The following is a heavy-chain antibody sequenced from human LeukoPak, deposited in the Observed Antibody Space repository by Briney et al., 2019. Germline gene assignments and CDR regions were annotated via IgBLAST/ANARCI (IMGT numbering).Heavy chain of an antibody. Sequence: SETLSLTCAVYGGSFSGYYWSWIRQPPGKGLEWIGEISPSGTTIYNPSLKSRVTISVDTSKNQFSLKLSSVTAADTAVYYCASGEGWFGEPYFDYWGQGTLVTVSS. V-gene: IGHV4-34*01. CDR2: ISPSGTT. CDR3: ASGEGWFGEPYFDY. J-gene: IGHJ4*02. D-gene: IGHD3-10*01. CDR1: GGSFSGYY.